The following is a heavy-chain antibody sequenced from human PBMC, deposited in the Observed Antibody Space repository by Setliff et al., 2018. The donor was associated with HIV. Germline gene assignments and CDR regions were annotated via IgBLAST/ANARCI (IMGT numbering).Heavy chain of an antibody. V-gene: IGHV4-39*01. CDR2: LDYIGST. J-gene: IGHJ6*03. CDR3: ARHVDCSTTSCYARPYYFYYMDV. CDR1: GGPISSRDYF. D-gene: IGHD2-2*01. Sequence: ASETLSLTCTVSGGPISSRDYFWGWLRQPPGKGLEWIGSLDYIGSTYYNPSLNSRVTISVVTSKNQFSLKLSSVTAADTAVYYCARHVDCSTTSCYARPYYFYYMDVWGKGTTVTVSS.